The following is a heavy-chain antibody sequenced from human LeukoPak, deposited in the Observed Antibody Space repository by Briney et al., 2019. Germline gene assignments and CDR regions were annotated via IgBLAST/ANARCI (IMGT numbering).Heavy chain of an antibody. CDR3: ARGAEAFGVVIIRPPRHYYMGV. V-gene: IGHV1-8*01. CDR1: GYTFTSYD. D-gene: IGHD3-3*01. Sequence: ASVKVSCKASGYTFTSYDINWVRQATGQGLEWMGWMNPNSGNTGYAQKFQGRVTMTRNTSIGTAYMELSSLRSEDTAVYYCARGAEAFGVVIIRPPRHYYMGVWGKGTTVTVSS. J-gene: IGHJ6*03. CDR2: MNPNSGNT.